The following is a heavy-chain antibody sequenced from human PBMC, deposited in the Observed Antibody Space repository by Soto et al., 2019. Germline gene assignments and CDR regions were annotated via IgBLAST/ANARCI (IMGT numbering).Heavy chain of an antibody. CDR3: AKDRSGDYVWSGFDY. J-gene: IGHJ4*02. Sequence: GGSLRLSCAASGFTFSSYAMSWVRQAPGKGLEWVSAISGSGGSTYYADSVKGRFTISRDNSKNTLYLQMNSLRAEDTAVYYCAKDRSGDYVWSGFDYWGQGTLVTVSS. V-gene: IGHV3-23*01. D-gene: IGHD4-17*01. CDR1: GFTFSSYA. CDR2: ISGSGGST.